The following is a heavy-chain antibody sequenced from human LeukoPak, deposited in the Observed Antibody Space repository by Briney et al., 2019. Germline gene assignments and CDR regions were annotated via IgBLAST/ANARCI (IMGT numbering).Heavy chain of an antibody. V-gene: IGHV4-39*02. Sequence: PSETLSLACTVSGGSISSSSYYWGWIRQPPGKGLEWIGSIYYSGSTYYNPSLKSRVTISVDTSKNQFSLKLSSVTAADTAVYYCARDSSSWYFPNNWFDPWGQGTLVTVSS. D-gene: IGHD6-13*01. CDR3: ARDSSSWYFPNNWFDP. CDR1: GGSISSSSYY. CDR2: IYYSGST. J-gene: IGHJ5*02.